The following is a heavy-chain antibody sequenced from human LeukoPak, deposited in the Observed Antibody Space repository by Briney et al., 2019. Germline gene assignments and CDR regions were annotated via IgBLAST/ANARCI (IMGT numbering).Heavy chain of an antibody. D-gene: IGHD3-22*01. V-gene: IGHV1-2*02. J-gene: IGHJ4*02. CDR3: ARARHYYDSSGYPRSFDY. Sequence: ASVKVSCKASGYTFTGYYVHWVRQAPGQGLEWMGWINPNSGGTNYAQKFQGRVTMTRDTSISTAYMELSRLRSDDTAVYYCARARHYYDSSGYPRSFDYWGQGTLVTVSS. CDR1: GYTFTGYY. CDR2: INPNSGGT.